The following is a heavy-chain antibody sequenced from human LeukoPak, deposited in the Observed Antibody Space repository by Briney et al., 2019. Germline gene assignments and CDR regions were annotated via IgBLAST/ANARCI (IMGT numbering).Heavy chain of an antibody. CDR2: VNPSGGST. V-gene: IGHV1-46*01. CDR3: ARDSDSSSWYKVYYYGMDV. CDR1: GYTLTELS. D-gene: IGHD6-13*01. J-gene: IGHJ6*04. Sequence: ASVKVSCKVSGYTLTELSMHWVRQAPGKGLGWMGIVNPSGGSTGYAQTFQGRVTMTRHTSTSTVYMELSSMRSEDTAVYYCARDSDSSSWYKVYYYGMDVWGKGTTVTLSS.